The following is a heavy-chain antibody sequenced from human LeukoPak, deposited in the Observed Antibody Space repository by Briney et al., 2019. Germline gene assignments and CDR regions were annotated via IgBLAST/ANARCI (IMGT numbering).Heavy chain of an antibody. CDR3: AKVLGNWDAFDV. J-gene: IGHJ3*01. CDR2: IWYDGSNE. D-gene: IGHD1-1*01. Sequence: PGGSLRLSCTASGFTFSSYTMHWVRQAPGKGLEWVAVIWYDGSNEYYADSVKGRFTISRDNSKNTLYLQMNSLRAEDTAIYYCAKVLGNWDAFDVWGQGTLVTVSA. CDR1: GFTFSSYT. V-gene: IGHV3-30*02.